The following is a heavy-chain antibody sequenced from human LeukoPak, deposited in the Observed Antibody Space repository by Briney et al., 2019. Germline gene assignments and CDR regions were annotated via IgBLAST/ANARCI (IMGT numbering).Heavy chain of an antibody. V-gene: IGHV1-46*01. J-gene: IGHJ4*02. CDR2: INLSGGST. CDR3: ARDYVDDIPMIKDY. D-gene: IGHD2-8*01. Sequence: ASVKVSCKASGYTFTSYHMHWVRQAPGQGLEWMGKINLSGGSTTYAQKFQGRVTMTRDTSTSTVYMELSSLRSEDTAVYYCARDYVDDIPMIKDYWGQGALVTVSS. CDR1: GYTFTSYH.